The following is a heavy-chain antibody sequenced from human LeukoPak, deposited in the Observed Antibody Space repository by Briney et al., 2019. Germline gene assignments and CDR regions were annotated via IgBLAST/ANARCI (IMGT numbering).Heavy chain of an antibody. V-gene: IGHV4-59*12. D-gene: IGHD2-21*01. CDR2: IYYTGST. J-gene: IGHJ6*03. CDR1: GGSISRDF. CDR3: ARDLAIPGDYYYYMDV. Sequence: SETLSLTCTVSGGSISRDFWSWIRQPPGKGLEWLEYIYYTGSTNYNPSLKSRVTMSVDTSKNQFSLKLSSVTAADTAVYYCARDLAIPGDYYYYMDVWGKGTTVTVSS.